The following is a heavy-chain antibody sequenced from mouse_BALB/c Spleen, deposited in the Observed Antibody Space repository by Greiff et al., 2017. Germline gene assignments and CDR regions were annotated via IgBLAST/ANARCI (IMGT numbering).Heavy chain of an antibody. V-gene: IGHV3-5*02. CDR3: SRDLHYYGYWYFDV. Sequence: ESGPGLVKPSQTVSLTCTVTGISITTGNYSWSWLRQFPGHKLEWIGYIYYSGTITYNASLTSRTTITRDYSKNQFFLEMNSLTAEDTATYYCSRDLHYYGYWYFDVWGAGTTVTVSS. CDR2: IYYSGTI. J-gene: IGHJ1*01. CDR1: GISITTGNYS. D-gene: IGHD1-2*01.